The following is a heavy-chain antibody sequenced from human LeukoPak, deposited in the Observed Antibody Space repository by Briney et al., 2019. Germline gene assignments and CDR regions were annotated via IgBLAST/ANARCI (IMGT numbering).Heavy chain of an antibody. CDR2: IFYSGST. J-gene: IGHJ4*02. Sequence: SETLSLTCTVSGGSISSSSFYWDWIRQPPGKGLEWIGTIFYSGSTYYNPSLKSRITISVDTSKNQFSLKLSSVTAADTAVYYCARQKYYDSSAFDYWGQGTLVTVSS. CDR3: ARQKYYDSSAFDY. V-gene: IGHV4-39*01. D-gene: IGHD3-22*01. CDR1: GGSISSSSFY.